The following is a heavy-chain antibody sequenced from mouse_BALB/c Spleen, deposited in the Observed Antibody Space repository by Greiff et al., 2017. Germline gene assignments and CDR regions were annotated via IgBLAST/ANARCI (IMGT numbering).Heavy chain of an antibody. V-gene: IGHV5-6-5*01. J-gene: IGHJ1*01. Sequence: EVKLMESGGGLVKPGGSLKLSCAASGFTFSSYAMSWVRQTPEKRLGWVASISSGGSTYYPDSVKGRFTISRDNARNILYLQMSSLRSEDTAMYYCARTGYDYDWYFDVWGAGTTVTVSS. CDR3: ARTGYDYDWYFDV. D-gene: IGHD2-4*01. CDR2: ISSGGST. CDR1: GFTFSSYA.